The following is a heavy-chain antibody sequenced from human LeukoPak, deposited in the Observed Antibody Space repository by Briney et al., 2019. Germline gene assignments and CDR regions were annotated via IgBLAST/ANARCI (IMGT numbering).Heavy chain of an antibody. CDR2: INPSGGST. J-gene: IGHJ4*02. V-gene: IGHV1-46*01. Sequence: ASVKVSCKAFGYTFTSYYMHWVRQAPGQGLEWMGIINPSGGSTSYAQKFQGRVTITRNTSITTAYMELSSLRAEDTAVYYCARRAGAYSHPYDYWGQGTLVTVSS. CDR3: ARRAGAYSHPYDY. D-gene: IGHD4/OR15-4a*01. CDR1: GYTFTSYY.